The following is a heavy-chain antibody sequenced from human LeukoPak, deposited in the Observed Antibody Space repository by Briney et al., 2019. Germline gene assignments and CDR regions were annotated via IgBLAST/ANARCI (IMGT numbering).Heavy chain of an antibody. CDR2: INHSGST. CDR1: GGSFSGYY. CDR3: ARESSGQWLADGMDV. D-gene: IGHD6-19*01. V-gene: IGHV4-34*01. Sequence: SETLSLTCAVYGGSFSGYYWSWIRQPPGKGLEWIGEINHSGSTNYNPSLKSRVTISVDTSKNQFSLKLSSVTAADTAVYYCARESSGQWLADGMDVWGQGTTVTVSS. J-gene: IGHJ6*02.